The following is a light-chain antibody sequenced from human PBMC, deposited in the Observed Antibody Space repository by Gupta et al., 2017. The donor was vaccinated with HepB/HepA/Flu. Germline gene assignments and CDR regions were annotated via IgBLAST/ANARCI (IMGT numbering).Light chain of an antibody. Sequence: QSALTQPASVSGSPGQSITISCTGTSSDVGSYNLVSWYQQHPGKAPKLMIYDVSKRPSGVSNRFSGSKSGNTASLTISGLQAEDEADYYCCSYAGSSTFGVVVGGGTKLTVL. J-gene: IGLJ2*01. CDR3: CSYAGSSTFGVV. CDR2: DVS. CDR1: SSDVGSYNL. V-gene: IGLV2-23*02.